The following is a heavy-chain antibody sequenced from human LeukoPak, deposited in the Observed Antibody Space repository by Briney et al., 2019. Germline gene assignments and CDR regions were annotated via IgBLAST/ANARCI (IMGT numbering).Heavy chain of an antibody. Sequence: SVKVSCKASGGTFSSYAISWVRQAPGQGLEWMGRIIPIFGTANYAQKFQGRVTITTDESTSTAYMELSSLRSEHTAVYYCARPRIARPSHYCFDYWGQGTLVTVSS. CDR2: IIPIFGTA. V-gene: IGHV1-69*05. CDR3: ARPRIARPSHYCFDY. CDR1: GGTFSSYA. J-gene: IGHJ4*02. D-gene: IGHD3-16*02.